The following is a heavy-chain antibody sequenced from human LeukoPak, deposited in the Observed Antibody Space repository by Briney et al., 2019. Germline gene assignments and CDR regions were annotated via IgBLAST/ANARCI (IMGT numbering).Heavy chain of an antibody. CDR1: GGSISSYY. V-gene: IGHV4-59*01. D-gene: IGHD1-26*01. J-gene: IGHJ3*02. CDR2: IYYSGST. CDR3: ARDSDDDAFDI. Sequence: SETLSLTCTVSGGSISSYYWSWIRQPPGKGLEWIGYIYYSGSTNYNPSLKSRVTISVDTSKNQFSLKLSSVTAADTAVYYCARDSDDDAFDIWGQGTMVTVSS.